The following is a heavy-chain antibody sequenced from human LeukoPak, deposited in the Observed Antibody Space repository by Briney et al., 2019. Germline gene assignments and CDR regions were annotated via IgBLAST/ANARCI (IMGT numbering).Heavy chain of an antibody. D-gene: IGHD1-26*01. CDR1: GGSISTYY. V-gene: IGHV4-59*08. CDR3: ARHGGTLDYFDY. J-gene: IGHJ4*02. CDR2: ISDGGVT. Sequence: SETLSLTCNGSGGSISTYYWSWIRQPPGKGLEWIGYISDGGVTSYNPSLKGCVTISVDSPKNRFSLRLTSLTAVDTALYYCARHGGTLDYFDYWGPGSLVTVSS.